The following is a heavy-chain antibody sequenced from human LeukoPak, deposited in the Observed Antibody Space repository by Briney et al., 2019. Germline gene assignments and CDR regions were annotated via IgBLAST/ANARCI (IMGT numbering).Heavy chain of an antibody. V-gene: IGHV3-9*01. D-gene: IGHD1-20*01. Sequence: GGSLRLSCAASGFTLSSYWMHWVRQAPGKGLEWVSGISWNSGSIGYADSVKGRFTISRDNAKNSLYLQMNSLRAENTALYYCAKDRHYNWNHFDYWGQGTLVTVSS. CDR2: ISWNSGSI. CDR1: GFTLSSYW. J-gene: IGHJ4*02. CDR3: AKDRHYNWNHFDY.